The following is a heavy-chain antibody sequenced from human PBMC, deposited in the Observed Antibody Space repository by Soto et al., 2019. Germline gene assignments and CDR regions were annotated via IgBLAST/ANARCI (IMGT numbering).Heavy chain of an antibody. CDR3: ERDSPPVDY. Sequence: QVQLVQSGAEVKKPGASVKVSCKASGYTFTNYGISWVRQAPGQGLEWMGWISAYNGNTNYAQKLQGRVTMTTDTSTSKAYMELRSMRSDATTVYYCERDSPPVDYWGQGTLVTVSS. CDR1: GYTFTNYG. CDR2: ISAYNGNT. V-gene: IGHV1-18*01. J-gene: IGHJ4*02.